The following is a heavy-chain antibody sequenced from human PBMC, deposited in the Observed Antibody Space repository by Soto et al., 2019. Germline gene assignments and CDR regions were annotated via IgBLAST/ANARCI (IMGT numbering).Heavy chain of an antibody. Sequence: GESLKISCKTSGYSFTSYWIHWVRQMPGKELEWMGSIYPGNSDTRYSPSFQGHVTISADSSSSTAYLQWSSLKASDTAMYYCARQDGSARYYFDYWGQGTLVTVSS. V-gene: IGHV5-51*01. J-gene: IGHJ4*02. CDR1: GYSFTSYW. CDR3: ARQDGSARYYFDY. D-gene: IGHD3-10*01. CDR2: IYPGNSDT.